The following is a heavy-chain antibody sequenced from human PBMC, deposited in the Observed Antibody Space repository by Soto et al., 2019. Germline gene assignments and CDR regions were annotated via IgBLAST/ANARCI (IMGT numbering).Heavy chain of an antibody. CDR2: TFYRSEWSH. Sequence: SQTLSLTCAISXDSVSSYDAVLNWLRQSPSRGLEWLGRTFYRSEWSHDYAVSVKSRLTINPDTSKNQFSLQLNSVTPEDTAVNYCARENTMNRGVINPLDYWGQGTLVTVS. CDR3: ARENTMNRGVINPLDY. D-gene: IGHD3-10*01. CDR1: XDSVSSYDAV. J-gene: IGHJ4*02. V-gene: IGHV6-1*01.